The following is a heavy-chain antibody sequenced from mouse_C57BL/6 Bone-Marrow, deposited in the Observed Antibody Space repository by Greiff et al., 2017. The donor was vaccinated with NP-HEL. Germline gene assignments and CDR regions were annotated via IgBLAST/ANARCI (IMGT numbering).Heavy chain of an antibody. Sequence: DVKLVESGGGLVKPGGSLKLSCAASGFTFSDYGMHWVRQAPEKGLGWVAYISSGSSPIYYADTVKGRFTISRDNTKNTLFLQMTSLRSEDTAMYYCAIDQQYAMDYWGQGTSVTVSS. CDR3: AIDQQYAMDY. J-gene: IGHJ4*01. CDR2: ISSGSSPI. CDR1: GFTFSDYG. V-gene: IGHV5-17*01.